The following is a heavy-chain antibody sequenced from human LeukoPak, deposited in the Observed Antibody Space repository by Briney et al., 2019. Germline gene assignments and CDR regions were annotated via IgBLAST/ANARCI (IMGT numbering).Heavy chain of an antibody. D-gene: IGHD4-11*01. CDR3: TKGGPTVTKASNSGEGYFDL. V-gene: IGHV3-53*01. Sequence: GRSLRLSCAATGLTASSNFMSWVRQAPGKGLEWVSVIYGGGSTYYADSVKGRFTISRDTPKNTLYLQMNSLRAEDTAVYYCTKGGPTVTKASNSGEGYFDLWGRGTLVTVSS. CDR1: GLTASSNF. CDR2: IYGGGST. J-gene: IGHJ2*01.